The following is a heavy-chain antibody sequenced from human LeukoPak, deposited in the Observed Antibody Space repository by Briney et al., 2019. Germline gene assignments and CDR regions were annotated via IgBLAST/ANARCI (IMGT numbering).Heavy chain of an antibody. J-gene: IGHJ3*02. V-gene: IGHV4-39*01. D-gene: IGHD3/OR15-3a*01. CDR3: ARQGGLDGWGAFDI. Sequence: PSETLSLTCTVSGGSISSYYWGWIRQPPGKGLEWIGSIYYSGSTYYNPSPKSRVTISVDTSKNQFSLKLSSVTAADTAVYYCARQGGLDGWGAFDIWGQGTMVTVSS. CDR2: IYYSGST. CDR1: GGSISSYY.